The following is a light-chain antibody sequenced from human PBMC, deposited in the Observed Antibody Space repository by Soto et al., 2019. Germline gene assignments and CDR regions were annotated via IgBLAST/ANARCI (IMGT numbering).Light chain of an antibody. CDR2: YDS. Sequence: SYELTQSPSVSVAPGETARITCVENTIGSKGVHWYQQKLGQAPVLVIYYDSDRPSGIPDRFSGSKSGNTATLTISSVEAGDEADYHCQVCGSIRDHPVFGAGTKLTVL. CDR1: TIGSKG. V-gene: IGLV3-21*04. CDR3: QVCGSIRDHPV. J-gene: IGLJ3*02.